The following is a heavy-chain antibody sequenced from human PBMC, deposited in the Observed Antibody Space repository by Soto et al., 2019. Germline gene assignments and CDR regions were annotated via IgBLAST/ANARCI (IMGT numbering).Heavy chain of an antibody. J-gene: IGHJ4*02. CDR1: GGSISNYY. CDR3: YGRGGN. V-gene: IGHV4-59*01. Sequence: QVQLQASGPGLVKPSETLSLTCTVYGGSISNYYWSWIRQHPGKELEWIGHIYDSGTSNYNPSRKSRVTISVDQTKNHLSLHLSSVTAAETAMYYCYGRGGNWGQGTLVTDYS. D-gene: IGHD3-10*01. CDR2: IYDSGTS.